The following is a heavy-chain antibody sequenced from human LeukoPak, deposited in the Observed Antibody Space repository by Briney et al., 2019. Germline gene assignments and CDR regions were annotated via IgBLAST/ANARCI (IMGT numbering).Heavy chain of an antibody. V-gene: IGHV1-58*01. Sequence: SVKVSCKASGFTFTSSAVQWVRQARGQRLEWIGWIVVGSGNTNYAQKFQERVTITRDMSTSTAYMELSSLRSEDTAEYYCAADERYCSSTSCYGDWGQGTLVTVSS. J-gene: IGHJ4*02. CDR1: GFTFTSSA. CDR2: IVVGSGNT. D-gene: IGHD2-2*01. CDR3: AADERYCSSTSCYGD.